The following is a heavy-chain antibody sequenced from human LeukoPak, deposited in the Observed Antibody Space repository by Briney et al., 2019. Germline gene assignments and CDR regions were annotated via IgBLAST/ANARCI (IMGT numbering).Heavy chain of an antibody. V-gene: IGHV1-2*02. J-gene: IGHJ6*03. CDR3: ARDAGVVVPTSILKPRYYYYMDV. D-gene: IGHD2-2*02. CDR1: GYTFTGYY. Sequence: GASVKVSCKASGYTFTGYYMHWVRQAPGQGLEWMGWINPNSGGTNYAQKFQGRVTMTRDTSISTAYMELSRLRSDDTAVYYCARDAGVVVPTSILKPRYYYYMDVWGKGTTVTVSS. CDR2: INPNSGGT.